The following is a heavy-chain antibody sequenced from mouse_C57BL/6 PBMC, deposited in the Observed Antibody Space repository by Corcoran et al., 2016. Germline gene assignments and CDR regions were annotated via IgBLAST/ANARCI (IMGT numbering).Heavy chain of an antibody. D-gene: IGHD4-1*01. Sequence: QVQLQQSGAELVKPGASVKISCKASGYAFSSYWMIWVKQRPGKGLEWIGQIYPGDGDTNYNGKFKGKATLTADKSSSSAYMQLSSLTSEDSAVYFCARSILEYYFDYWGQGTTLTVSS. V-gene: IGHV1-80*01. CDR1: GYAFSSYW. CDR3: ARSILEYYFDY. CDR2: IYPGDGDT. J-gene: IGHJ2*01.